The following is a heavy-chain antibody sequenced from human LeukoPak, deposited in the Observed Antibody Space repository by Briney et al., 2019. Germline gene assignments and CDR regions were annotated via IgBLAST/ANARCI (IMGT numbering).Heavy chain of an antibody. D-gene: IGHD1-26*01. CDR3: ARGGSGSYGY. V-gene: IGHV1-2*02. J-gene: IGHJ4*02. CDR2: INPNSGGT. CDR1: GYTFTNNA. Sequence: GASVKVSCKTSGYTFTNNAINWVRQAPGQGLEWMGWINPNSGGTNYAQKFQGRVTMTRDTSISTAYMELSRLRSDDTAVYYCARGGSGSYGYWGQGTLVTVSS.